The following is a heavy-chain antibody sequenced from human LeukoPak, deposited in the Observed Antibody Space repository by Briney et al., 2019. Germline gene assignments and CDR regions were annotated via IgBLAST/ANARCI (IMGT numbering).Heavy chain of an antibody. V-gene: IGHV4-34*01. CDR2: INHSGST. CDR1: GGSFSGYY. D-gene: IGHD3-3*01. Sequence: SETLSLTCAVYGGSFSGYYWSWIRQPPGKGLEWIGEINHSGSTNYNPSLKSRVTISVDTSKNQFSLKLSSVTAADTAVYYCARGTTYYDFWSGYKREEYFQHWGQSTLVTVSS. CDR3: ARGTTYYDFWSGYKREEYFQH. J-gene: IGHJ1*01.